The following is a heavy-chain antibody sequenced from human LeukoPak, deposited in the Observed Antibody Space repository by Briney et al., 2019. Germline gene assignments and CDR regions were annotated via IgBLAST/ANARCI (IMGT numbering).Heavy chain of an antibody. Sequence: GASVKVSCKASGYTFTGYYLHWVRQAPGQGREWMGWIDPKSGGTKIAQNFHGRVTMTRDTSISTAYMERSRLASDDTAVYYCARDPSVKSYMDVWGKGTTVTVSS. CDR3: ARDPSVKSYMDV. V-gene: IGHV1-2*02. D-gene: IGHD4-17*01. CDR2: IDPKSGGT. CDR1: GYTFTGYY. J-gene: IGHJ6*03.